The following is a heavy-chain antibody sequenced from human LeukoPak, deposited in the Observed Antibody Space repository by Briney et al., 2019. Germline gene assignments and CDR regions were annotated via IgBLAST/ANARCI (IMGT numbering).Heavy chain of an antibody. J-gene: IGHJ4*02. CDR2: ISYDGSNK. CDR3: ARGVSSSWYSQVDY. D-gene: IGHD6-13*01. Sequence: GGSLRLSCAASGFTFSSYAMHWVRQAPGKGLERVAVISYDGSNKYYADSVKGRFTISRDNSKNTLYLQMNSLRAEDTAVYYCARGVSSSWYSQVDYWGQGTLVTVSS. CDR1: GFTFSSYA. V-gene: IGHV3-30*04.